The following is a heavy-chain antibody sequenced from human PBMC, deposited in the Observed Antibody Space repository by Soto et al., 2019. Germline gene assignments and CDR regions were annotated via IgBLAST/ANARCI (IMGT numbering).Heavy chain of an antibody. J-gene: IGHJ4*02. V-gene: IGHV4-59*01. CDR3: AALEYYDSSGYYPFDY. D-gene: IGHD3-22*01. CDR2: IYYSGST. Sequence: PAETLSLTCTASGVSISSYYWSWIRQPPGKGLEWIGYIYYSGSTNYDPSLKSRVTIAVDTSKNQFSLKLSSVTAADTAVYYCAALEYYDSSGYYPFDYWGQGTLVTVSS. CDR1: GVSISSYY.